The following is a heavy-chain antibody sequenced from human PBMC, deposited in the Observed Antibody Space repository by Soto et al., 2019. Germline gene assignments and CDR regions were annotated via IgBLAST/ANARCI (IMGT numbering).Heavy chain of an antibody. D-gene: IGHD1-26*01. CDR1: GVTFSSYG. CDR2: ISSTSGTI. CDR3: ARLSWDYPRGAFDI. V-gene: IGHV3-48*02. Sequence: GGSLRLSCVASGVTFSSYGMNWVRQAPGRGLEWVSYISSTSGTIHYADSVKGRFTISRDNAKNSLYLQMNSLRDEDTAVYYCARLSWDYPRGAFDIWGQGTMVTVSS. J-gene: IGHJ3*02.